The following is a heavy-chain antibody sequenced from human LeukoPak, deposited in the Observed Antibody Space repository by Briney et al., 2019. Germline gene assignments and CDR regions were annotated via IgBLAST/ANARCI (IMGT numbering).Heavy chain of an antibody. CDR2: ISGGAYST. Sequence: GGSLRLSCAASGFTVSSFGMSWVRQAPGKGLEWVSAISGGAYSTYYADSVKGRFAISRDNSRNTLYLQMNSLRAEDTAVYYCAKDSPVLTYWGQGTLVTVSS. J-gene: IGHJ4*02. CDR1: GFTVSSFG. CDR3: AKDSPVLTY. V-gene: IGHV3-23*01.